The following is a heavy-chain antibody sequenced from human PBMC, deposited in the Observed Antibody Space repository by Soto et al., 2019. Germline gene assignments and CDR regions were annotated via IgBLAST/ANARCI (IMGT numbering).Heavy chain of an antibody. CDR3: ARGPIVGYDILTGFPLPY. D-gene: IGHD3-9*01. Sequence: EVQLVESGGGLVQPGGSLRLSCAASGFTFSSYWMSWVRQAPGKGLEWVANIKQDGSEKYYVDSVKGRFTISRDNAKNSLYLQMNSLRAEDTAVYYCARGPIVGYDILTGFPLPYWGQGTLVTVSS. J-gene: IGHJ4*02. CDR2: IKQDGSEK. V-gene: IGHV3-7*03. CDR1: GFTFSSYW.